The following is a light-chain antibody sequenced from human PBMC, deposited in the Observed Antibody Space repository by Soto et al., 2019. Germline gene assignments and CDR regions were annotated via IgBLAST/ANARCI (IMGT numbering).Light chain of an antibody. CDR3: QQRSNWPIT. CDR1: QSVGSY. V-gene: IGKV3-11*01. CDR2: DAS. Sequence: EIVLTQSPATLSLSPGQRATLSCRASQSVGSYLAWYQHKPGQAPRLLIYDASNRATGIPARFSGSGSGTDFTLTISSLEPEDFAVYCCQQRSNWPITFGPGTKVDIK. J-gene: IGKJ3*01.